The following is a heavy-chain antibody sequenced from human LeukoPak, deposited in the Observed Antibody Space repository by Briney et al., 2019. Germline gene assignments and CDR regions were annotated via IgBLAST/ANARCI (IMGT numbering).Heavy chain of an antibody. V-gene: IGHV4-4*07. Sequence: SETLSLTCTVSGGSISSYYWSWIRQPAGKGLEWIGRISTSGSTDYNTSLKSRVTMSVDTSKNQFSLKLNSVTAADTAVYYCARGYCSSTICFQYFHHWGQGTLVTVSS. D-gene: IGHD2-2*01. CDR2: ISTSGST. J-gene: IGHJ1*01. CDR1: GGSISSYY. CDR3: ARGYCSSTICFQYFHH.